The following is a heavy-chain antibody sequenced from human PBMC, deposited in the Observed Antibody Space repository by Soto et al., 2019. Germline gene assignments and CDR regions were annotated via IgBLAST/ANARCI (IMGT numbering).Heavy chain of an antibody. CDR3: VRGGSNYAS. Sequence: EVQLVESGGGLVQPGVSLRLSCTASGFTFSDSWMTWVRQAPGKGLEWVARIKPDESEKKYADSVKGRFSISRDNAKNSMYLQMDSLRGDDTAVYYCVRGGSNYASWGQGTLVTVSA. V-gene: IGHV3-7*01. J-gene: IGHJ5*02. CDR2: IKPDESEK. D-gene: IGHD4-4*01. CDR1: GFTFSDSW.